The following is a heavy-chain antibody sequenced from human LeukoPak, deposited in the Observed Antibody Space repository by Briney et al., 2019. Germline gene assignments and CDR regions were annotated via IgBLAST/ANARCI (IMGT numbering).Heavy chain of an antibody. CDR1: GFTFDDYG. D-gene: IGHD1-26*01. CDR2: INWNGGGT. J-gene: IGHJ4*02. CDR3: ARDIRLSGSYLFDY. V-gene: IGHV3-20*04. Sequence: GGSLRLSCAASGFTFDDYGMSWVRQAPGKGLEWVSGINWNGGGTGYADSVKGRFTISRDNAKNSLYLQVNSLRAEDTALYYCARDIRLSGSYLFDYWGQGTLVTVSS.